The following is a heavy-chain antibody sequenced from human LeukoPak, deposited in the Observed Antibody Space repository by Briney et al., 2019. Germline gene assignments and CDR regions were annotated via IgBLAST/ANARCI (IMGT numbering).Heavy chain of an antibody. J-gene: IGHJ4*02. CDR2: ISGSGGRT. CDR1: GFTFSSYA. D-gene: IGHD4-17*01. Sequence: GGSLRLSCAASGFTFSSYAMSWVRQAPGKGLEWVSGISGSGGRTFYADSVKGRFTISRDNCKNTLYMQMNSLRAEDTAVYYCAKKGGDYVDSVTDYWGQGTLVTVSS. V-gene: IGHV3-23*01. CDR3: AKKGGDYVDSVTDY.